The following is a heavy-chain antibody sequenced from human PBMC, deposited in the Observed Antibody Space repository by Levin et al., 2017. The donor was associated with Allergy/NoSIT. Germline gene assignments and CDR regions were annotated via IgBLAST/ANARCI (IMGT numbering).Heavy chain of an antibody. CDR3: ARPYYYRMAV. J-gene: IGHJ6*03. CDR2: ISHSGNT. Sequence: PGGSLRLSCAASGFTFSSYGMHWVRQPPGKGLEWIGEISHSGNTHYSPSLRSRVTITIDESKTQFSLSLDSVTAADTAVYFCARPYYYRMAVWGKGTTVTVS. V-gene: IGHV4-4*01. CDR1: GFTFSSYG.